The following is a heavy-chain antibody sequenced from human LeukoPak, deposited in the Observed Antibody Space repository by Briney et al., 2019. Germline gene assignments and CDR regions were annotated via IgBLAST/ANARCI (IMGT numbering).Heavy chain of an antibody. CDR3: AKDGYYDSSGY. Sequence: GGSLRLSCAASGFTFSSYGMSWVRQAPGKGLEWVSAISGSGGSTYYADSVKGRFTISRDNSKNTLYLQMNSLRAEDTAVYYCAKDGYYDSSGYWGQGTLVTVSS. CDR2: ISGSGGST. CDR1: GFTFSSYG. D-gene: IGHD3-22*01. V-gene: IGHV3-23*01. J-gene: IGHJ4*02.